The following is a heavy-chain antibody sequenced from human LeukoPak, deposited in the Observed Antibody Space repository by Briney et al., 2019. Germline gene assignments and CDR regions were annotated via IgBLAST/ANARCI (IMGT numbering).Heavy chain of an antibody. CDR2: VSYSGST. CDR1: GASISSYY. J-gene: IGHJ6*02. CDR3: ARGKFGDFED. V-gene: IGHV4-59*01. D-gene: IGHD4-17*01. Sequence: PSETLSLTCTVSGASISSYYWSWIRQPPGKGLEWIGCVSYSGSTDYNPALKSRVTISEDTSKSQVSLKLSSVTAADTAVYFCARGKFGDFEDWGQGTTVTVSS.